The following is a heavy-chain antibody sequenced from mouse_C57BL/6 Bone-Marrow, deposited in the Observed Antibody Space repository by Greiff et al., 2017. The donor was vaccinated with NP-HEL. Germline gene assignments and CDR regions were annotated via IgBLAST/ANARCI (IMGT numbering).Heavy chain of an antibody. CDR2: ISSGSSTI. Sequence: EVHLVESGGGLVKPGGSLKLSCAASGFTFSDYGMHWVRQAPEKGLEWVAYISSGSSTIYYADTVKGRFTISRDNAKNTLFLQMTSLRSEDTAMYYCARLGVSYWYFDVWGTGTTVTVSS. CDR1: GFTFSDYG. CDR3: ARLGVSYWYFDV. J-gene: IGHJ1*03. V-gene: IGHV5-17*01. D-gene: IGHD4-1*01.